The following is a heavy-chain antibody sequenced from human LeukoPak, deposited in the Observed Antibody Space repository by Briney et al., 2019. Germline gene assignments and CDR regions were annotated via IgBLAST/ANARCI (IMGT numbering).Heavy chain of an antibody. CDR3: AREGSQGSGSYFGY. CDR2: IYRDGST. Sequence: QAGGSLRLSCAASGFTVSSNYMSWVRQALGKGLEWVSVIYRDGSTYNADSVKGRFTISRDNSKNTLYLQMNSLRAEDTAVYYCAREGSQGSGSYFGYWGQGTLVTVSS. J-gene: IGHJ4*02. CDR1: GFTVSSNY. D-gene: IGHD3-10*01. V-gene: IGHV3-66*01.